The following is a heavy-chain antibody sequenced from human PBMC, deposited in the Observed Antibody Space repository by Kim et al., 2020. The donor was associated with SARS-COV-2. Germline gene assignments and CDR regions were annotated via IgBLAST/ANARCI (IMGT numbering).Heavy chain of an antibody. CDR1: GYTFTTYD. Sequence: ASVKVSCKASGYTFTTYDVHWVRQAPGQGLEWMGRIGADNGYTNYAQKLQGRVTMTTDTSTSTVYMELRSLRSDDTAVYYCASSVGWWYGTWGQGTLVTV. V-gene: IGHV1-18*01. J-gene: IGHJ4*02. D-gene: IGHD2-15*01. CDR2: IGADNGYT. CDR3: ASSVGWWYGT.